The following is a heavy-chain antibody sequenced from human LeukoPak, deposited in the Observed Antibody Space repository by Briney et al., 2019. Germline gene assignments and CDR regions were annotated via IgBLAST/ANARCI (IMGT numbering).Heavy chain of an antibody. V-gene: IGHV4-39*07. Sequence: PSETLSLTCIVSGDSISSSSYYWGWIRQPPGTGLEWIGSIYYSGSTYYNSSLKSRVTISVDMSKNQFSLKLSSVTAADTAVYYCARDGSMIVPSAYNWFDPWGQGTLVTVSS. D-gene: IGHD3-22*01. CDR1: GDSISSSSYY. CDR2: IYYSGST. J-gene: IGHJ5*02. CDR3: ARDGSMIVPSAYNWFDP.